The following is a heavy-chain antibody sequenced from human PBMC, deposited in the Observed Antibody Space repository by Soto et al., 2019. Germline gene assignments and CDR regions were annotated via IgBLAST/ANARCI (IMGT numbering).Heavy chain of an antibody. CDR1: GFTVSSNY. V-gene: IGHV3-53*01. Sequence: GGSLRLSCAASGFTVSSNYMSWVRQAPGKGLEWVSVLYRGVSTYYADSVKGRFTISRDNSKNTLYLQMSSLRVEDTAVYYCARPYDYSFPSAMDVSGQGTTVSVSS. J-gene: IGHJ6*02. CDR3: ARPYDYSFPSAMDV. CDR2: LYRGVST. D-gene: IGHD4-4*01.